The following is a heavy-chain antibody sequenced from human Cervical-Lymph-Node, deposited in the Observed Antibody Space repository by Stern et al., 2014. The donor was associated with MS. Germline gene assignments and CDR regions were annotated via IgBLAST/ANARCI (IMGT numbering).Heavy chain of an antibody. CDR3: ARVGGYGDYYY. CDR2: IIPIFGTA. Sequence: VQLVQSGAEVKKPGSSVKVSCKASGGTFSSYAISWVRKAPGQGLEWVGGIIPIFGTAKSAQKFQGRVTITADESTSNDYIAMSSLRSEDTAVYYCARVGGYGDYYYLGQGTLVTVSS. V-gene: IGHV1-69*01. D-gene: IGHD4-17*01. CDR1: GGTFSSYA. J-gene: IGHJ4*02.